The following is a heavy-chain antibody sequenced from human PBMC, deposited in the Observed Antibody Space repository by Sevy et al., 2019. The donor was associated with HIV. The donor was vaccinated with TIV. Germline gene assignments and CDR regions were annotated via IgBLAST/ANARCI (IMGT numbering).Heavy chain of an antibody. Sequence: GGSLRLSCAASGFTFSSYAMHWVRQAPGKGLECVAAINSNGVTTYYADSVKGRFTISRDNSKNTLYLQMGSLRAGDMAVYYCARGGAFWSGYTDYWGQGTLVTVSS. V-gene: IGHV3-64*02. CDR2: INSNGVTT. CDR1: GFTFSSYA. CDR3: ARGGAFWSGYTDY. J-gene: IGHJ4*02. D-gene: IGHD3-3*01.